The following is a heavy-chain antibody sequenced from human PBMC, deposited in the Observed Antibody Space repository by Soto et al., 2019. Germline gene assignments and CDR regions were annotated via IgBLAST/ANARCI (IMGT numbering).Heavy chain of an antibody. Sequence: PGGSLRLSCAASGFTFSSYAMHWVRQAPGKGLEYVSAINSNGGSTYYANSVKGRFTISRDNSKSTLYLQMGSLRAEDMAIYYCARDYLVVPHRVIDYWGQGTLVTVSS. CDR2: INSNGGST. CDR1: GFTFSSYA. J-gene: IGHJ4*02. D-gene: IGHD2-2*01. CDR3: ARDYLVVPHRVIDY. V-gene: IGHV3-64*01.